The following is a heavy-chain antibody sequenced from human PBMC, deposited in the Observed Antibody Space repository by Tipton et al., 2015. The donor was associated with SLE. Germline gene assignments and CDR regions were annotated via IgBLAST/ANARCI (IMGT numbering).Heavy chain of an antibody. J-gene: IGHJ3*02. Sequence: LSLTCAVYGGSFSGYYWSWIRQPPGKGLEWIGEINHSGSTNYNPSLKSRVTISVDTSKNQFSLKLSSVTAADTAVYYCARESENAFDIWGQGTMVTVSS. CDR2: INHSGST. D-gene: IGHD3-3*01. V-gene: IGHV4-34*01. CDR3: ARESENAFDI. CDR1: GGSFSGYY.